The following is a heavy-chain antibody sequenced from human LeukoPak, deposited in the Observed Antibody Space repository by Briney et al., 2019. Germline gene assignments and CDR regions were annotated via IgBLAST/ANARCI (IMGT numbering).Heavy chain of an antibody. V-gene: IGHV3-48*02. CDR1: GFSFSDYS. Sequence: PGGSLRLSCVTSGFSFSDYSMNWGRQAPGKGLEGISFITASSDNINYADSVRGRFTISRDNAKNSLSLQMNSLRDDDTAVYYCARGKHRTAWLIDYWGQGTLVIVSS. D-gene: IGHD2-21*02. CDR3: ARGKHRTAWLIDY. CDR2: ITASSDNI. J-gene: IGHJ4*02.